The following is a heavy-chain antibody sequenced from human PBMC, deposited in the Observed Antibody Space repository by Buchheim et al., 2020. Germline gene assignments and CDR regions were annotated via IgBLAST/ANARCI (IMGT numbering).Heavy chain of an antibody. CDR3: ASFGFRGGMYSSSSGPYDY. CDR2: INPNSGGT. J-gene: IGHJ4*02. CDR1: GYTFTSYY. V-gene: IGHV1-2*02. Sequence: QVQLVQSGAEVKKPGASVKVSCKASGYTFTSYYMHWVRQAPGQGLEWMGWINPNSGGTNYAQKFQGRVTMTRDPSIRPAYMELSRLRSDDTAVYYCASFGFRGGMYSSSSGPYDYWGQGTL. D-gene: IGHD6-6*01.